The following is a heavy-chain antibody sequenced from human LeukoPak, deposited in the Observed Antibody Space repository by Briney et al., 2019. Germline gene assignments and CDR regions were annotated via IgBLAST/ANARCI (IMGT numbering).Heavy chain of an antibody. CDR1: GFTFSNAW. D-gene: IGHD1-20*01. V-gene: IGHV3-21*01. Sequence: PGGSLRLSCAASGFTFSNAWMNWVRQAPGKGLEWVSSISSSSSYIYYADSVKGRFTISRDNAKNSLYLQMNSLRAEDTAVYYCARDSLYNWPSDYWGQGTLVTVSS. CDR3: ARDSLYNWPSDY. CDR2: ISSSSSYI. J-gene: IGHJ4*02.